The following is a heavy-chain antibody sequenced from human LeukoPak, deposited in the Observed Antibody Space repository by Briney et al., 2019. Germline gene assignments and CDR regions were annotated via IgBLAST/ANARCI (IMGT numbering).Heavy chain of an antibody. J-gene: IGHJ5*02. CDR1: GYSFTDYD. CDR2: MNPNTGNT. V-gene: IGHV1-8*01. D-gene: IGHD5-12*01. CDR3: AGGWEPYDYWFDP. Sequence: ASVKISCEASGYSFTDYDINWVRQATGQGLEWMGWMNPNTGNTDYAQKFQGRVTMTRDTSISTAYMELSGLRSDDTAIYYCAGGWEPYDYWFDPWGQGTLVTVSS.